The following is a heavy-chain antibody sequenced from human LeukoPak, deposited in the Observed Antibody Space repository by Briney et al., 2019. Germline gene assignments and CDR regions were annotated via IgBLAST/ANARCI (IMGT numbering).Heavy chain of an antibody. J-gene: IGHJ4*02. Sequence: PSETLSLTCAVYGGSFSGYYWSWIRQPPGKGLEWIGEINHSGSTNYNPSLKSRVTISVDTSKNQFSLKLSSVTAADTAVYYCARGGVQLWARGVDYWGQGTLVTVSS. CDR2: INHSGST. V-gene: IGHV4-34*01. CDR1: GGSFSGYY. D-gene: IGHD5-18*01. CDR3: ARGGVQLWARGVDY.